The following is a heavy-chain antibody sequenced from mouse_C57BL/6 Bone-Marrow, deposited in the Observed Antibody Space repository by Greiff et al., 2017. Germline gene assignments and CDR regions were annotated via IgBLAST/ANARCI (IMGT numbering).Heavy chain of an antibody. CDR1: GYTFTGYW. J-gene: IGHJ2*01. Sequence: VKLMESGAELMKPGASVKLSCKATGYTFTGYWIEWVKQRPGHGLEWIGEILPGSGSTNSNEKFKGKAPFTADTSSNTAYMQLSSLTTEDSAIYYCARMAIYNYGDYWGQGTTLTVSS. CDR3: ARMAIYNYGDY. CDR2: ILPGSGST. V-gene: IGHV1-9*01. D-gene: IGHD1-1*01.